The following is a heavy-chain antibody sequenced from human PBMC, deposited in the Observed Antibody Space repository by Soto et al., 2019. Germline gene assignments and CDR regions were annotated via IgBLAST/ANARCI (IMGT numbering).Heavy chain of an antibody. CDR1: GFTFSSYG. D-gene: IGHD1-26*01. CDR3: AREAGSYPGGGDY. CDR2: IWYDGSNK. Sequence: QVQLVESGGGVVQPGRSLRLSCAASGFTFSSYGMHWVRQAPGKGLEWVAVIWYDGSNKYYADSVKGRFTISRDNSKNTLYLQMNSLRAEDTAVYYCAREAGSYPGGGDYWGQGTLVTVSS. J-gene: IGHJ4*02. V-gene: IGHV3-33*01.